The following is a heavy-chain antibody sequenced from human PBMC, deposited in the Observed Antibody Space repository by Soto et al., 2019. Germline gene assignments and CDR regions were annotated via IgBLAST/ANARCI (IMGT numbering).Heavy chain of an antibody. J-gene: IGHJ3*02. CDR1: GITFSSYW. CDR3: PRGIVGDI. Sequence: PGGSLRLSCAASGITFSSYWMSWVRQAPGKGLEWVANIKQDGSEKYYVDSVKGRFTISRDNAKNSLYLQMNSLRAEDTAVFYCPRGIVGDIWGQGTMVTVSS. D-gene: IGHD1-26*01. CDR2: IKQDGSEK. V-gene: IGHV3-7*04.